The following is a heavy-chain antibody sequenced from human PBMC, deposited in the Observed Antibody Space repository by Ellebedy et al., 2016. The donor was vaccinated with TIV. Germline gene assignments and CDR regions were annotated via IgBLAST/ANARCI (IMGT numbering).Heavy chain of an antibody. CDR1: GFTFSSYW. Sequence: GESLKISCAASGFTFSSYWMSWVRQAPGKGLEWVANIKQDGSEKYYVDSVKGRFTISRDNAKNSLYLQMNSLRAEDTAVYYCAISSSSSWYDDYYYYYMDVWGKGTTVTVSS. V-gene: IGHV3-7*01. CDR2: IKQDGSEK. D-gene: IGHD6-13*01. CDR3: AISSSSSWYDDYYYYYMDV. J-gene: IGHJ6*03.